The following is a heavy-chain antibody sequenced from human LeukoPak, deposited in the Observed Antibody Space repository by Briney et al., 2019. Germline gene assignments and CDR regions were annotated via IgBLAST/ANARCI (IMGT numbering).Heavy chain of an antibody. CDR2: INHSGST. CDR3: ARLYILTGSYSWDH. V-gene: IGHV4-34*01. J-gene: IGHJ4*02. Sequence: KPSETLSLTCAVYGGSSSDYYWSWIRQPPGKGLEWIGDINHSGSTNYNPSLKSRVTISVDKSKNQFSLKLSSVTAADTAVYYCARLYILTGSYSWDHWGQGTQVTVSS. D-gene: IGHD3-9*01. CDR1: GGSSSDYY.